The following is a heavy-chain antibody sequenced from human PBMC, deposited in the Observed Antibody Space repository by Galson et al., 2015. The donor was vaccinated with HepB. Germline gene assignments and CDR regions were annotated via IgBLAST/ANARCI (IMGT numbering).Heavy chain of an antibody. V-gene: IGHV3-21*01. D-gene: IGHD2-15*01. CDR3: ARDHQDIVVLVAATRGGRGRYYFYGTDV. CDR2: ISSSSSYI. Sequence: SLRLSCAASGFTFSSYSMNWVRQAPGKGLEWVSSISSSSSYIYYADSVKGRLTISRDNAKSSLYLQMNSLRAEDTAVYYCARDHQDIVVLVAATRGGRGRYYFYGTDVWGQGTTVTVSS. CDR1: GFTFSSYS. J-gene: IGHJ6*02.